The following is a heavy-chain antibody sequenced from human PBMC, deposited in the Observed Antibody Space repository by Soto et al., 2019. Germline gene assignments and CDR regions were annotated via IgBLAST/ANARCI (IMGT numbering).Heavy chain of an antibody. CDR3: AREGGRNPRILFDI. CDR1: GGTFSSYA. D-gene: IGHD1-1*01. J-gene: IGHJ3*02. CDR2: IIPIFGTA. V-gene: IGHV1-69*13. Sequence: SGKVSCKASGGTFSSYAISWVLQAPGQGLEWMGGIIPIFGTANYAQKFQGRVTITADESTSTAYMELSSLRSEDTDVYYCAREGGRNPRILFDIWGQGTMVTVS.